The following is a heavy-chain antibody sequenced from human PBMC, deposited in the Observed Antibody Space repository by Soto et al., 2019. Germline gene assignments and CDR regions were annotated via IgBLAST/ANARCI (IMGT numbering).Heavy chain of an antibody. CDR3: AAEGGLPRYY. V-gene: IGHV4-30-2*01. Sequence: QLQLQESGSGLVKPSQTLSLTCAVSGGSISSGGYSWSWIRQPPGKGLEWIGYIYHSGSTYYNPHLSSRVTRSVDRSKNQFSLKLSSVTAADTAVYYCAAEGGLPRYYWGQGTLVTVSS. CDR1: GGSISSGGYS. J-gene: IGHJ4*02. D-gene: IGHD1-26*01. CDR2: IYHSGST.